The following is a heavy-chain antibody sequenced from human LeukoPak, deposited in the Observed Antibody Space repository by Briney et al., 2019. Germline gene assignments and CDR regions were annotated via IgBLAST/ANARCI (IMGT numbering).Heavy chain of an antibody. CDR3: ARGPSGYHNT. V-gene: IGHV3-48*01. D-gene: IGHD5-12*01. Sequence: GGSLRLSCAASGFTFSSYNINWVRQAPGKGLEWVSYISSSRRTISYADSVKGRFTISRDNAKNSLYLQMNSLRAEDTAVYYCARGPSGYHNTGGQGTLVTVSS. CDR1: GFTFSSYN. CDR2: ISSSRRTI. J-gene: IGHJ4*02.